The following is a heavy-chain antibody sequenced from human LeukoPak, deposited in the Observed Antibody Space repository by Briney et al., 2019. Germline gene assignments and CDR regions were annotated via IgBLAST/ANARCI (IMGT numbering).Heavy chain of an antibody. CDR3: ARGPLADYYDSSGS. D-gene: IGHD3-22*01. V-gene: IGHV1-69*13. J-gene: IGHJ5*02. CDR1: GGTFSSYA. Sequence: SVKVSCKASGGTFSSYAISWVRPAPGQGLEWMGGIIPIFGTANYAQKFQGRVTITADESTSTAYMELSSLRSEDTAVYYCARGPLADYYDSSGSWGQGTLGTVSS. CDR2: IIPIFGTA.